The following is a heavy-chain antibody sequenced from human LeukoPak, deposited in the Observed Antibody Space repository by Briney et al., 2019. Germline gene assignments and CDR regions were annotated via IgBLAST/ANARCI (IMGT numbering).Heavy chain of an antibody. CDR2: MNPNSGNT. J-gene: IGHJ4*02. V-gene: IGHV1-8*03. Sequence: GASVKVSCKASGYTFTSYDINWVRQATGQGLEWMGWMNPNSGNTGYAQKFQGRVTITRNTSISTAYMELSSLRSEDTAVYYCAVNYYDSSGYYYVLFDCWGQGTLVTVSS. CDR3: AVNYYDSSGYYYVLFDC. D-gene: IGHD3-22*01. CDR1: GYTFTSYD.